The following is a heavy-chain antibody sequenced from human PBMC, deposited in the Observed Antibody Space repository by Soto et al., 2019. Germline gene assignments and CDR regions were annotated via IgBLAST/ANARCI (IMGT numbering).Heavy chain of an antibody. V-gene: IGHV4-34*01. CDR2: INHSGST. CDR1: GGSFSGYY. Sequence: PSETLSLTCAVYGGSFSGYYWSWIRQPPGKGLEWIGEINHSGSTNYSPSLKSRVTISVDTSKNQFSLKLSSVTAADTAVYYCARGRAGYCSSTSCPRFDYWGQGTQVTVSS. D-gene: IGHD2-2*01. CDR3: ARGRAGYCSSTSCPRFDY. J-gene: IGHJ4*02.